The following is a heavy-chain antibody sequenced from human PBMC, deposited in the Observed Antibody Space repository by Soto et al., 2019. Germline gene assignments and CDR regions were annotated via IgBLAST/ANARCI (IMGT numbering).Heavy chain of an antibody. CDR3: TQSVTGTKSPF. Sequence: GGSLRLSCAACGFTFSNYWMHWVRQAPGEWLDWVGFIRSNLYGGTSEYAAAVXXRFTMSRYDSKXIAYLXKYSLKTEDTAVYYCTQSVTGTKSPFWGPG. J-gene: IGHJ4*02. CDR2: IRSNLYGGTS. CDR1: GFTFSNYW. V-gene: IGHV3-49*04. D-gene: IGHD6-19*01.